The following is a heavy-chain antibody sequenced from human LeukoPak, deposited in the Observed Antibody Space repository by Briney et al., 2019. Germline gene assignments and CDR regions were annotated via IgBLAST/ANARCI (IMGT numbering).Heavy chain of an antibody. Sequence: QTGGSLRLSCAASGFTFSSYAMHWVRQAPGKGLEWVAVISYDGSNKYYADSVKGRFTISRDNSKNTLYLQMNSLRAEDTAVYYCARDPVHCSSTSCYGGGYFDYWGQGTLVTVSS. V-gene: IGHV3-30-3*01. CDR3: ARDPVHCSSTSCYGGGYFDY. D-gene: IGHD2-2*01. CDR1: GFTFSSYA. J-gene: IGHJ4*02. CDR2: ISYDGSNK.